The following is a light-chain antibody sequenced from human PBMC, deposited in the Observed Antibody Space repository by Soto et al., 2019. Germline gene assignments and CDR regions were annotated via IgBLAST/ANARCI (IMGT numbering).Light chain of an antibody. J-gene: IGLJ3*02. CDR1: SSDVGAYNH. V-gene: IGLV2-14*03. CDR3: SSFTSGGTWV. CDR2: EVN. Sequence: QSALTQPASVSGSPGQSITISCTGTSSDVGAYNHVSWYQQHPGKVPKVMIYEVNNRPSGVSNRFSASKSGNTASLTSSGRQAEDEATYYGSSFTSGGTWVFGGGTKVTVL.